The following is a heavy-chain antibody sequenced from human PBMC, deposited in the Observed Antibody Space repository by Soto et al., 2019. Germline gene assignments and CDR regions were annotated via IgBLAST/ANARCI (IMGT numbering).Heavy chain of an antibody. CDR1: GGSISSGDYY. V-gene: IGHV4-30-4*01. CDR3: ARDSLDFWSGYPNLSYYFDY. D-gene: IGHD3-3*01. J-gene: IGHJ4*02. CDR2: IYYSGST. Sequence: SETLSLTCTVSGGSISSGDYYWSWIHQPPGKGLEWIGYIYYSGSTYYNPSLKSRVTISVDTSKNQFSLKLSSVTAADTAVYYCARDSLDFWSGYPNLSYYFDYWGQGTLVTVSS.